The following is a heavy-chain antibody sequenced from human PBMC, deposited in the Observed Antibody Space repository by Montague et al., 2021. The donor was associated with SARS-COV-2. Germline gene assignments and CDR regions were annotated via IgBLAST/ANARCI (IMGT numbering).Heavy chain of an antibody. CDR2: IYFSGDT. D-gene: IGHD3/OR15-3a*01. CDR3: ARDPRGHFDS. CDR1: GDSISSGIFY. V-gene: IGHV4-61*02. Sequence: TLSLTCTVSGDSISSGIFYWSWIRQPAGKGLEWIGRIYFSGDTNYNPSLMSRVTISVDTSKNQFSLKLSSVTAADTAVYYCARDPRGHFDSWGQGTLVTVSS. J-gene: IGHJ4*02.